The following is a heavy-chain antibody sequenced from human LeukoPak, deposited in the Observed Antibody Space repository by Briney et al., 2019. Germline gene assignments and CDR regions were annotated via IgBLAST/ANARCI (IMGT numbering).Heavy chain of an antibody. J-gene: IGHJ4*02. CDR2: ISYDGSNK. CDR1: GFTFSSYA. D-gene: IGHD2-15*01. V-gene: IGHV3-30-3*01. CDR3: ASKDIVVEGYFDY. Sequence: PGRSLGLSCAASGFTFSSYAMHWVRQAPGKGLEWVAVISYDGSNKYYADSVKGRFTISRDNSKNTLYLQMNSLRAEDTAVYYCASKDIVVEGYFDYWGQGTLVTVSS.